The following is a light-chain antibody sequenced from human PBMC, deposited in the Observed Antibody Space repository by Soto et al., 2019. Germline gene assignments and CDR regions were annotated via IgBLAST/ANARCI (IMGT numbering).Light chain of an antibody. CDR1: SSDIAAYDY. CDR3: FSFPPTSNHV. V-gene: IGLV2-14*01. CDR2: EVN. J-gene: IGLJ1*01. Sequence: QSALTQPASLSGSPGQSITISCTGTSSDIAAYDYVSWFQQHPGKAPKLMLSEVNHRPSGVSNRFSGSKSGNTAYLTISGLQVEDEAEYFCFSFPPTSNHVFVTVTRSPS.